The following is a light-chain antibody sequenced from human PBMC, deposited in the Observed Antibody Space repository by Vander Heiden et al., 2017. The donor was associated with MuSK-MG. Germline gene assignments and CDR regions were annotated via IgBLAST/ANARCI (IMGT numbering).Light chain of an antibody. J-gene: IGKJ3*01. V-gene: IGKV1-5*03. CDR2: QAS. CDR1: QSISSW. Sequence: IHMTPSPSTLSASEGDRVTITCRASQSISSWLAWYQQKPGKAPKLLIYQASSLESGVPSRFSGSGSGTEFTLTISSLQPDDFATYYCQQDSGYPYTFGHGTKVDIK. CDR3: QQDSGYPYT.